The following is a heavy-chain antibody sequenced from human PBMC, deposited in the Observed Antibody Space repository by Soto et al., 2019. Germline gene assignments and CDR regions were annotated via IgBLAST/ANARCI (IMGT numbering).Heavy chain of an antibody. CDR1: GYTFTSYG. D-gene: IGHD2-15*01. CDR3: AASDYCSGGSCLSVY. V-gene: IGHV1-18*01. J-gene: IGHJ4*02. CDR2: ISAYSGNT. Sequence: GASVKVSCKASGYTFTSYGISWVRQAPGQGLEWMGWISAYSGNTSYAQKLQGRVTMTTDTSTSTAYMELRSLRSDDTAVYYCAASDYCSGGSCLSVYWGQGTLVTVSS.